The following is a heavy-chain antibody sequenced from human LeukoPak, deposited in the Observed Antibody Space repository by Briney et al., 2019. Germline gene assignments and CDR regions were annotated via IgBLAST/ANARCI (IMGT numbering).Heavy chain of an antibody. CDR1: GFTFSSYS. CDR2: ISSSSSYI. D-gene: IGHD6-13*01. J-gene: IGHJ4*02. V-gene: IGHV3-21*04. Sequence: GGSLRLSCAASGFTFSSYSMNWVRQAPGKGLEWVSSISSSSSYIYYADSVKGRFTISRDNAKNSLYLQMNSLRADDTAVYYCAKDKQQLAYFDYWGQGTLVTVSS. CDR3: AKDKQQLAYFDY.